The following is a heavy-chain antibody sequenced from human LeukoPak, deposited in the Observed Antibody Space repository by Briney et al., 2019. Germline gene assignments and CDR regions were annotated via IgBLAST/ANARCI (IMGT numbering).Heavy chain of an antibody. CDR1: GFTFSSYA. CDR2: ISGSGGST. CDR3: AKSSRTEWLRLLSYFDH. J-gene: IGHJ4*02. Sequence: GGSLRLSCAASGFTFSSYAMSWVRQAPGKGLEWVSAISGSGGSTYYADSVKGRFTISRDNSKNTLYLQMNSLRAEDTAVYYCAKSSRTEWLRLLSYFDHWGQGTLVTVSS. V-gene: IGHV3-23*01. D-gene: IGHD5-12*01.